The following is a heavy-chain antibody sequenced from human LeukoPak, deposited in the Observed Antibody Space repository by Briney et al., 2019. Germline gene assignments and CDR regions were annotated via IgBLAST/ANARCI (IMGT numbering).Heavy chain of an antibody. CDR2: IYYSGST. Sequence: SETLSLTCTVSGGSISSYYWSWLRQPPGKGLEWIGSIYYSGSTYYNPSLKSRVTISVDTSKNQFSLKLSSVTAADTAVYYCARQYSSSWYPFFFDYWGQGTLVTVSS. V-gene: IGHV4-59*05. D-gene: IGHD6-13*01. CDR1: GGSISSYY. CDR3: ARQYSSSWYPFFFDY. J-gene: IGHJ4*02.